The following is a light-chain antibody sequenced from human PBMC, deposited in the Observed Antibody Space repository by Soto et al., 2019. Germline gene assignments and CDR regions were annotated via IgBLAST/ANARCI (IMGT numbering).Light chain of an antibody. CDR1: QSLLYNNTYNY. V-gene: IGKV2-28*01. CDR2: FGS. J-gene: IGKJ5*01. CDR3: MQALQSLT. Sequence: EIVMTQSPLTLPVTPGEPASISCRSSQSLLYNNTYNYLDWYVQKPGQSPQLLIYFGSNRATGVPDRFSGSGSGTDFTLKINRVEAEDVGTYYCMQALQSLTCGQGTRQEIQ.